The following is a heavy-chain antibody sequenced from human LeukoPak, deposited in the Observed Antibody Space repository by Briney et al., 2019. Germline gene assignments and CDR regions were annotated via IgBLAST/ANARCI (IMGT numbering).Heavy chain of an antibody. J-gene: IGHJ4*02. D-gene: IGHD3-10*01. CDR2: ISKDGGTD. CDR1: GFIFSNYG. V-gene: IGHV3-30*03. Sequence: GGSLRLSCVGSGFIFSNYGTHWVRQAPGKGLEWVAVISKDGGTDYYADSVKGRFTVPRDNSKSTMYLQMHSLRPDDTAVYYCTREGRGSYLSFDYWGQGTLVTVSS. CDR3: TREGRGSYLSFDY.